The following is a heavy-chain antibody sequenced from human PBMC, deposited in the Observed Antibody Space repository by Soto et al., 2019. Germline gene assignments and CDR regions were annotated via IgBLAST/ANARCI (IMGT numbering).Heavy chain of an antibody. CDR1: GDSVSSNSAA. D-gene: IGHD5-12*01. CDR3: ARASLIVATSSFYYYYGMDV. CDR2: TYYRSKWYN. Sequence: SQTLSLTCAISGDSVSSNSAAWNWIRQSPSRGLEWLGRTYYRSKWYNDYAVSVKSRITINPDTSKNQFSLQLNSVTPEDTAVYYCARASLIVATSSFYYYYGMDVWGQGTTVTVSS. J-gene: IGHJ6*02. V-gene: IGHV6-1*01.